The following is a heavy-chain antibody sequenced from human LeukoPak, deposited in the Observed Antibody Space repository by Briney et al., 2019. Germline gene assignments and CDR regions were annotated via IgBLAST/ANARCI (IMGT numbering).Heavy chain of an antibody. CDR3: ARGDIVVVPAAPGKWFDP. CDR1: GYTFTGYY. V-gene: IGHV1-2*02. D-gene: IGHD2-2*01. CDR2: INPNSGST. Sequence: ASVKVSCKASGYTFTGYYMHWVRQPPGQGLEWMGWINPNSGSTNYAQKFQGRVTMTRDTSISTAYMELRRLRSDDTAVYYCARGDIVVVPAAPGKWFDPWGQGTLVTVSS. J-gene: IGHJ5*02.